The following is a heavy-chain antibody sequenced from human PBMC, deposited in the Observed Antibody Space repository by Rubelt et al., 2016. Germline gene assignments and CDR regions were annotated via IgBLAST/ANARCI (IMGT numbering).Heavy chain of an antibody. CDR3: ARLAYYYGSGSSYNLDY. CDR1: GFTFSSYG. J-gene: IGHJ4*02. CDR2: IWYDGSNK. V-gene: IGHV3-33*01. D-gene: IGHD3-10*01. Sequence: GGGVVQPGRSLRLSCAASGFTFSSYGMHWVRQAPGKGLEWVAVIWYDGSNKYYADSVKGRCTISRDNTKNTLYLQMNRLRAEDTAVYYCARLAYYYGSGSSYNLDYWGQGTLVTVSS.